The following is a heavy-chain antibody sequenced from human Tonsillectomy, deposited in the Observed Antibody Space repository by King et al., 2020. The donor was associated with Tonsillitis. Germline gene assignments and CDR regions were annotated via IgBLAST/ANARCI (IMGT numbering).Heavy chain of an antibody. CDR3: ARGTGTRYFDL. J-gene: IGHJ2*01. Sequence: VQLVESGAEMKKPGSSGKVSCKASGGSFTSYAFSLIRQAPGQGLEWMGGIVPIFGTTHYAQKFQDRVTITADESTSTAYMGLSSLRSEDTAVYYCARGTGTRYFDLWGRGTLVTVSS. D-gene: IGHD1-1*01. CDR2: IVPIFGTT. V-gene: IGHV1-69*01. CDR1: GGSFTSYA.